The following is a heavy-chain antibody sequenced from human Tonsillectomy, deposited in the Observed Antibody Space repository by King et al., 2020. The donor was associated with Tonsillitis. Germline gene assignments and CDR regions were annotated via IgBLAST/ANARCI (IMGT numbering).Heavy chain of an antibody. Sequence: VQLVESGGGLVQPGGSLRLSCAGSGFTFSSYAMNWVRQAPGKGLEWVSCISGSGGNTHYADSVKGRFTISRDNSKNTLYLEMNSLRAEDTAVYYCAKPFDSSGYYYYYYMDVWGKGTTVTVSS. CDR2: ISGSGGNT. CDR1: GFTFSSYA. D-gene: IGHD3-22*01. V-gene: IGHV3-23*04. J-gene: IGHJ6*03. CDR3: AKPFDSSGYYYYYYMDV.